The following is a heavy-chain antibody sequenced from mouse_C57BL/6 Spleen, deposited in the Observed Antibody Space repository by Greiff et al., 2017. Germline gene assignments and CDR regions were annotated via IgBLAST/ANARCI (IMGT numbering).Heavy chain of an antibody. CDR3: ASGNYGSMRGYYYAMDY. CDR2: IDPSDSYT. Sequence: QVQLQQPGAELVKPGASVKLSCKASGYTFTSYWMQWVKQRPGQGLEWIGEIDPSDSYTNYNQKFKGQATLTVDTSSSTAYMQLSSLTSEDAAVYYCASGNYGSMRGYYYAMDYWGQGTSVTVSS. V-gene: IGHV1-50*01. J-gene: IGHJ4*01. D-gene: IGHD1-1*01. CDR1: GYTFTSYW.